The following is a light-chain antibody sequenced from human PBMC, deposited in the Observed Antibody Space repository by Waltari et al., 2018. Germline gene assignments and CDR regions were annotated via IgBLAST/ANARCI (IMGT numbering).Light chain of an antibody. Sequence: DIQMTQSPSTLSASGGDRVTSTCRAIQSISRWLAWYQHKPGKAPKLLFYDASRLQNGVPSRFSGSGSDTEFTLTISSLQPDDFATYYCQQYNGYSGTFGQGTKVEIK. CDR3: QQYNGYSGT. J-gene: IGKJ1*01. CDR2: DAS. V-gene: IGKV1-5*01. CDR1: QSISRW.